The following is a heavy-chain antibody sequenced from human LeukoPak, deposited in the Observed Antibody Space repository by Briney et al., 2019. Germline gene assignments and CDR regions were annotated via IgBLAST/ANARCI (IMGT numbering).Heavy chain of an antibody. CDR3: ASSQRLRYFDWLLNWFDP. CDR1: GFTFSSYS. J-gene: IGHJ5*02. D-gene: IGHD3-9*01. CDR2: ISSSSSYI. Sequence: GGSLRLSCAASGFTFSSYSMNWVRQAPGKGLEWVSSISSSSSYIYYADSVKGRFTISRDNAKNSLYLQMNSLRAEDTAVYYCASSQRLRYFDWLLNWFDPWGQGTLVTVSS. V-gene: IGHV3-21*01.